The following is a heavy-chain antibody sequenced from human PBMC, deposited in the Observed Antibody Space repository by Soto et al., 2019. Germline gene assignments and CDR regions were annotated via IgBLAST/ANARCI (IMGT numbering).Heavy chain of an antibody. CDR1: GFTFSSYW. CDR2: IKQDGSER. Sequence: ASGFTFSSYWMSWVRQAPGKGLEWVANIKQDGSERYYVDSVKGRFTISRDNAKNSLYLQMNSMRAEDTAVYYCARDQTAGPLDYWGQGNQVTVSS. J-gene: IGHJ4*02. V-gene: IGHV3-7*01. CDR3: ARDQTAGPLDY.